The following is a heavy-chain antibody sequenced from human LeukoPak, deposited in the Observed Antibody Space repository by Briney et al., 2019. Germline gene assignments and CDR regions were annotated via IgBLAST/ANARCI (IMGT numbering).Heavy chain of an antibody. CDR1: GGSISSSSYY. CDR3: ARDASAAAVEYNWFDP. D-gene: IGHD6-13*01. CDR2: IYYSGST. Sequence: SETLSLTCTVSGGSISSSSYYWGWIRQPPGKGLEWIGSIYYSGSTYYNPSLKSRVTISVDTSKNQFSLKLSSVTAADTAVYYCARDASAAAVEYNWFDPWGQGTLVTVSS. J-gene: IGHJ5*02. V-gene: IGHV4-39*07.